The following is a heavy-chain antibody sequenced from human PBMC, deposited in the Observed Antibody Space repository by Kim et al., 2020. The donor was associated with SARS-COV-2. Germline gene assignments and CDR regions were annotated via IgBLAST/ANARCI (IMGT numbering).Heavy chain of an antibody. V-gene: IGHV4-59*08. J-gene: IGHJ6*02. Sequence: SNPSLTSRVTISVDTSKNQFSRKLSSVTAADTAVYYCARLLRYYYYGMDVWGQGTTVTVSS. CDR3: ARLLRYYYYGMDV.